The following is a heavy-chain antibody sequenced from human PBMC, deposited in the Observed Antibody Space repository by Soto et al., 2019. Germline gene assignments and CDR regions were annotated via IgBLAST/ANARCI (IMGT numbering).Heavy chain of an antibody. CDR2: IYHSGST. CDR3: AGVSDIVLVPAAIVFS. Sequence: PSETLSLTCAVSGGSISSGGYSWSWIRQPPGKGLEWIGYIYHSGSTYYNPSLKSRVTISVDTSKNQFSLKLSSVTAADTAVYYCAGVSDIVLVPAAIVFSWGQGTLVTVSS. D-gene: IGHD2-2*02. V-gene: IGHV4-30-2*01. CDR1: GGSISSGGYS. J-gene: IGHJ5*02.